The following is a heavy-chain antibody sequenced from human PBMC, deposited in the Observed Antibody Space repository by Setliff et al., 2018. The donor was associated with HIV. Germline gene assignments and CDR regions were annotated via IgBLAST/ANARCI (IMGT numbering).Heavy chain of an antibody. Sequence: LSLSCIASGFNFSNYGMHWVRQAPGKGLEWVSFIWNDKSNKYYSDSVKGRFAISRDNPENTLFLQMNNLRADDTAKYYCARARGDRFAGGGFDVWGQGTMVTVSS. J-gene: IGHJ3*01. D-gene: IGHD3-16*01. V-gene: IGHV3-33*01. CDR1: GFNFSNYG. CDR2: IWNDKSNK. CDR3: ARARGDRFAGGGFDV.